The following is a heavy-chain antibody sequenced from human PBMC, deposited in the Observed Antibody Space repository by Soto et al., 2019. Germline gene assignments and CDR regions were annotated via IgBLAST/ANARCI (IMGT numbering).Heavy chain of an antibody. CDR1: GFTFSTYN. CDR3: ARGWLRDPWMY. D-gene: IGHD5-12*01. J-gene: IGHJ4*02. CDR2: ISSTSVYM. V-gene: IGHV3-21*01. Sequence: EVQLVESGGGLVKPGGSLRLSCAASGFTFSTYNMNWVRQAPGKGLEWVASISSTSVYMYYANSLKGRCTISRANAKSSLYLQVNSLRAEDTAVYYCARGWLRDPWMYWGQGTLVTVSS.